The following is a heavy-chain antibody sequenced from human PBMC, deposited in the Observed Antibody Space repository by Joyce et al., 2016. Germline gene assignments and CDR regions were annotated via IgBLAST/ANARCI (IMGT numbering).Heavy chain of an antibody. CDR1: GYTFTSFG. CDR2: ISPLNGVA. J-gene: IGHJ6*02. D-gene: IGHD2-8*01. Sequence: QAQLVQSGAEVKKPGASVKVSCKASGYTFTSFGVSWVRQAPGQGLEWLGWISPLNGVAYYAHKFQGRISMITDASTSTAFMDLRGLTSDDTAVYFCAGANAYFPSNVWGPGTTVTVSS. CDR3: AGANAYFPSNV. V-gene: IGHV1-18*01.